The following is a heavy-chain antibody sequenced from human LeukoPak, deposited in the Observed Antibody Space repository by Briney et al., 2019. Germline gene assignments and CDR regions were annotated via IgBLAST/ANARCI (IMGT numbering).Heavy chain of an antibody. D-gene: IGHD1-1*01. V-gene: IGHV4-59*01. Sequence: SETLSLTCTVSGGSISSYYWSWIRQPPGKGLELIGYIYYSGSPTYNPSLKSRVTISVDTSKNQFSLQLSSVTAADTAVYYCAGDVMSTALDAFDVWGQGTVVTVSS. CDR1: GGSISSYY. CDR3: AGDVMSTALDAFDV. J-gene: IGHJ3*01. CDR2: IYYSGSP.